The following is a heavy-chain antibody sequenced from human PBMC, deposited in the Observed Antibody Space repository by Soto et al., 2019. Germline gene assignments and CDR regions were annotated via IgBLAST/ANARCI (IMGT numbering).Heavy chain of an antibody. J-gene: IGHJ6*02. Sequence: ASGKVSCKASGYTFTRYGISWVRQAPGQGLEWMGWISGYNGDTNYAQKFQGRVSMTIDTSTTTAYMELRSLTSDDTAVYYCAKNGQPPYYYYGLDVWGQGTTVTVS. CDR1: GYTFTRYG. D-gene: IGHD2-8*01. V-gene: IGHV1-18*01. CDR3: AKNGQPPYYYYGLDV. CDR2: ISGYNGDT.